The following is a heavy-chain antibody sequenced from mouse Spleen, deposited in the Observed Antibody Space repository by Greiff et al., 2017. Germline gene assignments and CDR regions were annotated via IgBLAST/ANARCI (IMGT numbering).Heavy chain of an antibody. D-gene: IGHD2-4*01. V-gene: IGHV5-6-4*01. CDR2: ISSGGSYT. Sequence: EVQGVESGGGLVKPGGSLKLSCAASGFTFSSYTMSWVRQTPEKRLEWVATISSGGSYTYYPDSVKGRFTISRDNAKNTLYLQMSNLKSEDTAMYYCTRGDYDLYYFDYWGQGTTLTVSS. CDR1: GFTFSSYT. J-gene: IGHJ2*01. CDR3: TRGDYDLYYFDY.